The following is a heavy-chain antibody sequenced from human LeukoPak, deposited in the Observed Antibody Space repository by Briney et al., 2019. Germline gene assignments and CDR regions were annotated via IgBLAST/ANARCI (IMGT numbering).Heavy chain of an antibody. J-gene: IGHJ5*02. V-gene: IGHV4-59*01. D-gene: IGHD5-12*01. Sequence: SETLSLTCTVSGGSISSYYWSWIRQPPGKGLEWIGYIYYSGSTNYNPSLKSRVTISVDTSKNQFSLKLSSVTAEDTAVYYCAREFDIGGYDFNSYNWFDPWGQGTLVTVSS. CDR1: GGSISSYY. CDR2: IYYSGST. CDR3: AREFDIGGYDFNSYNWFDP.